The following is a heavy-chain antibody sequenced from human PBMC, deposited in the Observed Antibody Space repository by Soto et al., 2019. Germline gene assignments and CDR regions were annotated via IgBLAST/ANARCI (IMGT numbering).Heavy chain of an antibody. J-gene: IGHJ3*02. D-gene: IGHD3-16*01. CDR2: IYYSGST. V-gene: IGHV4-39*01. Sequence: PSETLSLTCTVSGGSISSSSYYWGWIRQPPGKGLEWIGSIYYSGSTYYNPSLKSRVTISVDTSKNQFSLKLSSVTAADTAVYYCARMDYDYIWGSPKPYAFDIWGQGTMVTVSS. CDR3: ARMDYDYIWGSPKPYAFDI. CDR1: GGSISSSSYY.